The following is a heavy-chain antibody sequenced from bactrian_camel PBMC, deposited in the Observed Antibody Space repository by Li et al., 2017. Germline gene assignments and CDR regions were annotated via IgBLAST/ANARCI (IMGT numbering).Heavy chain of an antibody. CDR2: IYMIGGST. CDR3: AAGRAGCPIPPATTYDY. J-gene: IGHJ4*01. CDR1: GDDDSSYC. Sequence: HVQLVESGGGSVQAGGSLRLSCVTSGDDDSSYCMGWFRQVPGKEREGVAMIYMIGGSTYYVDSVEGRFTISQDNAKNTAYLEMNSLKPEDTAMYYCAAGRAGCPIPPATTYDYFAQGTQVTVS. D-gene: IGHD3*01. V-gene: IGHV3-3*01.